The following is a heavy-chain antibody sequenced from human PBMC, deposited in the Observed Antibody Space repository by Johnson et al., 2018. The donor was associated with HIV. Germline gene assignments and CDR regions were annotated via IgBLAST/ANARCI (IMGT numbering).Heavy chain of an antibody. V-gene: IGHV3-66*01. CDR3: ARSKDCSVGTCPDGLDI. CDR1: GFTVSSNY. CDR2: LYSGGST. J-gene: IGHJ3*02. D-gene: IGHD2-15*01. Sequence: VQLVESGGGLVKPGGSLRLSCAASGFTVSSNYMSWVRQAPGKGLEWVSVLYSGGSTYYADSVKGRFTTSRDNTNNSLYLQMNSLKAEDTAVYYCARSKDCSVGTCPDGLDIWGQGTMVIVSS.